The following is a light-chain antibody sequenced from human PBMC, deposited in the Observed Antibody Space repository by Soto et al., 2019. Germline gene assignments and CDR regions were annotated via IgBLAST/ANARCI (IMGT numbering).Light chain of an antibody. Sequence: QSVLTQPASVSGSPGQSITISCTGTSSDVGAYNFVSWYQHHPGRAPKLIIYEVTIRPSGVSNRFSGSKSGNTASLTISGLQAEDEADYYSSSYTTSAPYVFGSGTKLTVL. CDR3: SSYTTSAPYV. J-gene: IGLJ1*01. V-gene: IGLV2-14*01. CDR2: EVT. CDR1: SSDVGAYNF.